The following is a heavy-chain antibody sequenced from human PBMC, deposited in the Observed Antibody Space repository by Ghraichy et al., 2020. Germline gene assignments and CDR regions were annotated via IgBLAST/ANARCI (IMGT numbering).Heavy chain of an antibody. CDR3: ARGYYYDSGWFDP. J-gene: IGHJ5*02. CDR1: GGSISSSSYY. Sequence: SETLSLTCTVSGGSISSSSYYWGWIRQPPGKGLEWIGSIYYSGSTYYNPSLKSRVTISVDTSKNQFSLKLSSVTAADTAVYYCARGYYYDSGWFDPWGQGTLVTVSS. V-gene: IGHV4-39*07. CDR2: IYYSGST. D-gene: IGHD3-22*01.